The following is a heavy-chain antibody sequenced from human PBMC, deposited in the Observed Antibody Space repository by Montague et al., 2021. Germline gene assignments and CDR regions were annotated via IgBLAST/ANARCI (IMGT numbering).Heavy chain of an antibody. J-gene: IGHJ5*02. V-gene: IGHV6-1*01. CDR2: SCYRSEWYN. D-gene: IGHD5-24*01. CDR3: ARGWQKRFDP. Sequence: CAISGDSVCVEEARRRSVKHTPARGLQQLLMSCYRSEWYNEYAISVKSRITVNPDTSKNQFSLLLNSVTPEDTAVYYCARGWQKRFDPWGQGTLVTVSS. CDR1: GDSVCVEEAR.